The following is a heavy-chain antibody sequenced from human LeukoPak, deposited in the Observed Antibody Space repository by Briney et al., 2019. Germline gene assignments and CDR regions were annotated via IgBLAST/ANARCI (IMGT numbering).Heavy chain of an antibody. J-gene: IGHJ4*02. Sequence: HTGGSLRLSCVASGFSFSAYNMHWVRQAPGKGLEYVSAIRSDGSSTFYPNSVKGRFTISRDNSKSTLYLQMGSLRAEDTAVYYCTRRYGGHSGWAGYHDSWGQGTLVTVSS. CDR1: GFSFSAYN. CDR2: IRSDGSST. D-gene: IGHD6-19*01. CDR3: TRRYGGHSGWAGYHDS. V-gene: IGHV3-64*01.